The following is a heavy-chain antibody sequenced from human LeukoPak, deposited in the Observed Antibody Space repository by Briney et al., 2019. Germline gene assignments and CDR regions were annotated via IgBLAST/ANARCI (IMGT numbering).Heavy chain of an antibody. Sequence: SETLSLTCTVSGGSISSYYWSWIRQPPGKGLEWIGYIYYSGSTNYNPSLKSRVTISVDTSKNQFSLKLSSVTAADTAVYYCARSWQLDEGSGFFDYWGQGTLVTVSS. CDR1: GGSISSYY. V-gene: IGHV4-59*08. CDR2: IYYSGST. D-gene: IGHD3-10*01. CDR3: ARSWQLDEGSGFFDY. J-gene: IGHJ4*02.